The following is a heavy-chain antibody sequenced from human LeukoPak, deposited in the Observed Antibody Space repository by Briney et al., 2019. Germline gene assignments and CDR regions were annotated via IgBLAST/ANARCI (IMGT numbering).Heavy chain of an antibody. V-gene: IGHV3-23*01. D-gene: IGHD6-13*01. J-gene: IGHJ4*02. Sequence: GGSLRLSCAASGFTFSSYAMSWVRQAPGKGLEWVSAISGSGGSTYYADSVKGRFTISRDNSKNTLYLQMNSLRAEDTAVYYCAKDGIAAAGTYRPPDYWGQGTLVTVSS. CDR2: ISGSGGST. CDR3: AKDGIAAAGTYRPPDY. CDR1: GFTFSSYA.